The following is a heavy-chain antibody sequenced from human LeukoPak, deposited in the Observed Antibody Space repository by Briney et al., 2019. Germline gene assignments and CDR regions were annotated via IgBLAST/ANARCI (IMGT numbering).Heavy chain of an antibody. CDR3: AKGEEMATITSFDY. J-gene: IGHJ4*02. V-gene: IGHV3-9*01. CDR1: GFTFDDYA. Sequence: GGSLRLSCAASGFTFDDYAMHWVRQAPGKGLEWVSGISWNSGSIGYADSVKGRFTISRDNAKNSLYLQMSSLRAEDTALYYYAKGEEMATITSFDYWGQGTLVTVSS. D-gene: IGHD5-24*01. CDR2: ISWNSGSI.